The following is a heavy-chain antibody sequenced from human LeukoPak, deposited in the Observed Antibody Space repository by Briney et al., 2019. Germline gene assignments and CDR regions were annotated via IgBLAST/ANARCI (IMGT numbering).Heavy chain of an antibody. CDR2: MSRGSDDI. CDR1: GFTFSGDG. CDR3: ARYPHSRLTRFW. J-gene: IGHJ4*02. Sequence: GGSLRLSCAASGFTFSGDGMSWVRQAAGKGLEWVSYMSRGSDDIMYADSVRGRFTISRDNAKNSLSLQINSLRADHTAVYYCARYPHSRLTRFWGGQGTLVTVSS. V-gene: IGHV3-48*01. D-gene: IGHD3-16*01.